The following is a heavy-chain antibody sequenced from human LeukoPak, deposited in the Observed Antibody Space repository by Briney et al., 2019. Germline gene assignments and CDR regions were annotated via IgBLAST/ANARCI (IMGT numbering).Heavy chain of an antibody. V-gene: IGHV4-34*01. CDR3: AREGGLGSGWYLGY. J-gene: IGHJ4*02. CDR1: GGSFSGYY. CDR2: INHSGST. Sequence: SETLSLTCAVYGGSFSGYYWSWIRQPPGKGLEWIGEINHSGSTNYSPSLKSRVTISVDTSKNQFSLKLSSVTAADTAVYYCAREGGLGSGWYLGYWGQGTLVTVSS. D-gene: IGHD6-19*01.